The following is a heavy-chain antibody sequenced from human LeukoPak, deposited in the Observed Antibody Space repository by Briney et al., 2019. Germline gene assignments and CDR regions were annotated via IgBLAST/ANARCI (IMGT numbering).Heavy chain of an antibody. D-gene: IGHD3-3*01. CDR1: GGTFSSYA. J-gene: IGHJ6*03. CDR2: IIPIFGTV. Sequence: ASVKVSCKASGGTFSSYAISWVRQAPGQGLEWMGGIIPIFGTVNYAQKFQGRVTITADKSTSTAYMELSSLRSEDTAVYFCARFLFRFLEWSYRSYYYYYMDVWGKGTTVTVSS. V-gene: IGHV1-69*06. CDR3: ARFLFRFLEWSYRSYYYYYMDV.